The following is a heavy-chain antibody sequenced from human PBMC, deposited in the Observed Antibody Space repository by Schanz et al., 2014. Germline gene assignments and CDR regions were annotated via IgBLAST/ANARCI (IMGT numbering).Heavy chain of an antibody. CDR3: ARPALWFGDNCFDP. Sequence: EVQLAESGGGLVQPGGSLRLSCSASTFTFDHYAMTWVRQDPGKGLVWVARINSVGSNTDYADSVTGRFTISRDNAKNTLYLQMNTLRAEDTAVYYCARPALWFGDNCFDPWGQGTLVTVSS. D-gene: IGHD3-10*01. CDR2: INSVGSNT. V-gene: IGHV3-74*02. J-gene: IGHJ5*02. CDR1: TFTFDHYA.